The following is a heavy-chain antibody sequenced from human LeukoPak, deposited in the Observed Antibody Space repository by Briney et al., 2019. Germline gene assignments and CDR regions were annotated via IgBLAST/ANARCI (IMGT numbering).Heavy chain of an antibody. V-gene: IGHV3-30*03. CDR1: GFTFSTYG. J-gene: IGHJ6*03. CDR3: ARSSSSYQYYYYYMDV. CDR2: ISYDGSNK. Sequence: PGGSLRLSCAASGFTFSTYGMHWVGQAPGKGLESVAVISYDGSNKYYPDSVKGRFTISRDNSKNTLYLQMDSLRAEDTAVYYCARSSSSYQYYYYYMDVWGKGTTVTVSS. D-gene: IGHD6-6*01.